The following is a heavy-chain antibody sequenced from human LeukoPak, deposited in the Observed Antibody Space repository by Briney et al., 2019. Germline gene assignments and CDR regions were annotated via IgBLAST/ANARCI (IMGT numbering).Heavy chain of an antibody. CDR2: IYSNGNT. V-gene: IGHV4-59*01. Sequence: SETLSLTCIVSGGSFSSSYWSWIRQPPGKGLEWIAYIYSNGNTNSNPSLKSRVTIAVDTSQSQFSLKLSSVTAADTAVYYCARDQSYYYDSSGSDAFDIWGQGTMVTVSS. CDR3: ARDQSYYYDSSGSDAFDI. D-gene: IGHD3-22*01. CDR1: GGSFSSSY. J-gene: IGHJ3*02.